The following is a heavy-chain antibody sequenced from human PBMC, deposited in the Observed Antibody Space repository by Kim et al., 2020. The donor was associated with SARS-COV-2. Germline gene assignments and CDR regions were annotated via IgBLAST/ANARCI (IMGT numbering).Heavy chain of an antibody. CDR3: ARASRGGYYYGMDV. Sequence: GGSLSLSCAASGFTFSSYAMHWVRQAPGKGLEWVAVISYDGSNKYYADSVKGRFTISRDNSKNTLYLQMNSLRAEDTAVYYCARASRGGYYYGMDVWGQGTTVTVSS. CDR2: ISYDGSNK. J-gene: IGHJ6*02. D-gene: IGHD3-10*01. V-gene: IGHV3-30-3*01. CDR1: GFTFSSYA.